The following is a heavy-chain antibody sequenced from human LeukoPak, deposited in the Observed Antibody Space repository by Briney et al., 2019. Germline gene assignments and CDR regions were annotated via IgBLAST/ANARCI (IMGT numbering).Heavy chain of an antibody. Sequence: GVSLRLSCASSGFTIGTAWMSWVRQAPGKGLDWLGHIKSEGEGATTDYAAPAKGRFAISRDDSKNMIYLQMSSLKMDDTAIYYCIAHFPYFYGFDVWGKGTTVTVSS. CDR3: IAHFPYFYGFDV. J-gene: IGHJ6*04. CDR2: IKSEGEGATT. V-gene: IGHV3-15*01. CDR1: GFTIGTAW. D-gene: IGHD3-3*02.